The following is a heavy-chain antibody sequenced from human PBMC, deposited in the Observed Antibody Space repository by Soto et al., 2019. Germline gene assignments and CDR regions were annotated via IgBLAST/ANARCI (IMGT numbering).Heavy chain of an antibody. CDR2: IYYSGST. CDR1: GGSISSGGYY. J-gene: IGHJ6*02. V-gene: IGHV4-31*03. D-gene: IGHD5-18*01. CDR3: AREQTSGYSYGGYYYYCIDV. Sequence: SETLSLTCTVSGGSISSGGYYWSWIRQHPGKGLEWIGYIYYSGSTYYNPSLKSRVTISVDTSKNQFSLKLSSVTAADTAVYYCAREQTSGYSYGGYYYYCIDVWGQGTTVTVSS.